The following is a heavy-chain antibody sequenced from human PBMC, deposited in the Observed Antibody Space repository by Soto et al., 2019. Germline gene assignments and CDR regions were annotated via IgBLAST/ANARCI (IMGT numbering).Heavy chain of an antibody. V-gene: IGHV4-4*07. Sequence: SETLSLTCTVSGGAITSYYWTWIRQPAGKGLEWIGRIYSSGSTKYNPSLQSRISMSLDTSKNQFSLTLASVTAADTAVYYCARGQRLSDSFDPWGQATLVTVSS. J-gene: IGHJ5*02. CDR2: IYSSGST. CDR1: GGAITSYY. D-gene: IGHD5-12*01. CDR3: ARGQRLSDSFDP.